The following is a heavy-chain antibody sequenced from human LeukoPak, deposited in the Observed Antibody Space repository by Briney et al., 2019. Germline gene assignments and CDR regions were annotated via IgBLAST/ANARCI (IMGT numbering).Heavy chain of an antibody. CDR2: IKQDGGEK. D-gene: IGHD6-13*01. CDR1: GFTFSNYW. CDR3: ARVVTAAGTGY. V-gene: IGHV3-7*01. Sequence: GGSLRLSCAASGFTFSNYWMSWVRQAPGKGLEWVANIKQDGGEKYYVDSVKGRFTISRDNAKSSLYLQMNSLRAEDTAVYYCARVVTAAGTGYWGQGTLVTVSS. J-gene: IGHJ4*02.